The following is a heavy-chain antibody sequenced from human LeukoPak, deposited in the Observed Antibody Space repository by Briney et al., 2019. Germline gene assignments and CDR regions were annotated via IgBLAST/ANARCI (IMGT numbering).Heavy chain of an antibody. D-gene: IGHD2-15*01. CDR2: ISGSDDST. J-gene: IGHJ4*02. V-gene: IGHV3-23*01. CDR3: AKSRSGGGSCYNY. CDR1: GFIFSNYA. Sequence: PGGSLRLSCAASGFIFSNYAMSWARQAPGKGLEWVSTISGSDDSTYYADSVRGRFTISRDNSKNTLYLQMNSLRAEDTAVYYCAKSRSGGGSCYNYWGQGTLVTVSS.